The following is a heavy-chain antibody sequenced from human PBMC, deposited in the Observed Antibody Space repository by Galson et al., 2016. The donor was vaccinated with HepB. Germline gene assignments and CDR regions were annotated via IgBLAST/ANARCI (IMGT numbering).Heavy chain of an antibody. CDR1: GFTFSLHT. V-gene: IGHV3-48*02. CDR3: ARGGSGNFQYYSDS. D-gene: IGHD6-19*01. CDR2: IGSSTRNI. J-gene: IGHJ4*02. Sequence: SLRLSCAASGFTFSLHTFNWVRQTPAKGLEWISYIGSSTRNIYYADSVQGRFTISRDNANNSLFLQLNSLRDADTGVYFCARGGSGNFQYYSDSWGQGAPVTVSS.